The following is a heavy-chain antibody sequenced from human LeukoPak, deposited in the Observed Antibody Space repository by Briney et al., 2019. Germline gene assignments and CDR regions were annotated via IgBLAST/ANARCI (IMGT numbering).Heavy chain of an antibody. CDR3: ARGPRWFGELLSDLGDY. D-gene: IGHD3-10*01. Sequence: GASVRVSSKASGYTFTSYGISWVRQAPGQGREWMGWISAYNGNTNYAQKLQGRVTITTDTSTSTAYMELRRLRSDDTAVYYCARGPRWFGELLSDLGDYWGQGTLVTVSS. J-gene: IGHJ4*02. CDR2: ISAYNGNT. V-gene: IGHV1-18*01. CDR1: GYTFTSYG.